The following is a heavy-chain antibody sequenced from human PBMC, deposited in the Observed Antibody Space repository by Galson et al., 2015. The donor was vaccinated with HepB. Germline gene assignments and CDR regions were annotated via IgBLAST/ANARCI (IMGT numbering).Heavy chain of an antibody. CDR3: ARGGYIDNWFDP. CDR2: MNPNSGNT. CDR1: GYTFTSYD. D-gene: IGHD5-12*01. V-gene: IGHV1-8*01. J-gene: IGHJ5*02. Sequence: SVKVSCKASGYTFTSYDINWVRQATGQGLEWMGWMNPNSGNTGYAQKFQGRVTMTRNTSISTAYMELSSLRAEDTAVYYCARGGYIDNWFDPWGQGTLVTVSS.